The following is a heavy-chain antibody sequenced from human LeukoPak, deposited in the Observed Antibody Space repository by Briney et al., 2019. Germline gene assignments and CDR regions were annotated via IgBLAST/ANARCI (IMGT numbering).Heavy chain of an antibody. D-gene: IGHD3-22*01. CDR3: ASAGERWLLLSAYGMDV. J-gene: IGHJ6*02. Sequence: GRSLRLSCAASGFTFSSYAMHWVRQAPGKGLEWVAVISYDGSNKYYADSVKGRFTISRDNSKNTLYLQMNSLRAEDTAVYYCASAGERWLLLSAYGMDVWGQGTTVTVSS. CDR1: GFTFSSYA. CDR2: ISYDGSNK. V-gene: IGHV3-30*04.